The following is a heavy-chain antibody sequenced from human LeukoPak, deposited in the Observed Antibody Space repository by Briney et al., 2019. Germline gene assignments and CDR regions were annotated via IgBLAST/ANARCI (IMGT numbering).Heavy chain of an antibody. J-gene: IGHJ6*03. CDR2: IIPIFGTA. V-gene: IGHV1-69*13. D-gene: IGHD3-3*01. CDR1: GGTFSSYA. Sequence: SVKVSCKASGGTFSSYAISWVRQAPGQGLEWMGGIIPIFGTANYAQKFQGRVTITADESTSTAYMELSSLRSEDTAVYYCARVQNDFWSGYSTYYYYYYMDVWGKGTTVTVSS. CDR3: ARVQNDFWSGYSTYYYYYYMDV.